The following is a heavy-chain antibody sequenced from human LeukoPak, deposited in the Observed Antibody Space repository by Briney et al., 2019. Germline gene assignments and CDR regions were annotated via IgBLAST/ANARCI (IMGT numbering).Heavy chain of an antibody. CDR3: ARDRTYLGLDY. Sequence: GESLRLSCAASGFTLSTYWMSWVRQAPGKGLEWVANIKQDGSDKYYGDSVKGRFTISRDTAKNSLYLQMNSLRPEDTAVYYCARDRTYLGLDYWGQGTRVTVSS. V-gene: IGHV3-7*01. CDR1: GFTLSTYW. D-gene: IGHD1-14*01. CDR2: IKQDGSDK. J-gene: IGHJ4*02.